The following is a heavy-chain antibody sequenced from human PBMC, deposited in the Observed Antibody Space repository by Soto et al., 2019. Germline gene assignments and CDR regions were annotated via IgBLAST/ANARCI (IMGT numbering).Heavy chain of an antibody. CDR2: IGSSGGPT. J-gene: IGHJ3*02. CDR3: GKDPNGDYIGAFDI. CDR1: GFTFRNYA. V-gene: IGHV3-23*01. D-gene: IGHD4-17*01. Sequence: EVHLLESGGGLVQPGGSLRLSCAASGFTFRNYAMSWVRQAPGKGLEWVSGIGSSGGPTHLADSVKGRFTISRDNSKNTLYLQMNSLRVEDTAVYYCGKDPNGDYIGAFDIWGQGTMVTVSS.